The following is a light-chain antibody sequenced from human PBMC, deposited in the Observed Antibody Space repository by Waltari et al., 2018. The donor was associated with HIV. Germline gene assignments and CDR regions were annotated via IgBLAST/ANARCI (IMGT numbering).Light chain of an antibody. V-gene: IGLV2-8*01. CDR2: EFS. Sequence: QSALTQPPSASGSPGQSVTISCTGTSSDVGGYNYVSWYQQHPGKAPKLMIYEFSKRPSAVPDGSSDYRSGNTDSLTVSGLQAEDGADYYCSSYAGSNNWVFGGGTMLTGL. J-gene: IGLJ2*01. CDR3: SSYAGSNNWV. CDR1: SSDVGGYNY.